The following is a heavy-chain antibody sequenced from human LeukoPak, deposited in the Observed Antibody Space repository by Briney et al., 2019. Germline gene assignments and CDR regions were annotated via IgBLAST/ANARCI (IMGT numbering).Heavy chain of an antibody. CDR1: GLTYSRSW. CDR2: EKPEGSER. V-gene: IGHV3-7*01. J-gene: IGHJ4*02. D-gene: IGHD1-14*01. CDR3: ARDRGRNSFDN. Sequence: GGSLRLFCAVSGLTYSRSWIVWLRQAPGKALEGVASEKPEGSERWYVVCVGRLFNIPRHNPKNSLYLQLTSLRAEDTALYYCARDRGRNSFDNWGQGTLVSVSS.